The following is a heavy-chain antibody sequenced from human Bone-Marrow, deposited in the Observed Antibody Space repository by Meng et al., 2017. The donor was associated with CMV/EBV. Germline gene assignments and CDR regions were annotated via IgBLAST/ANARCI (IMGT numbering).Heavy chain of an antibody. CDR3: AKDFAIFGVVIIGVDD. D-gene: IGHD3-3*01. J-gene: IGHJ4*02. Sequence: GESLKISCAASGFTFSNYGMHWVRQAPGKGLEWVAFIRHDGANEYYADSVKGRFTISRDNSKNTLYLQMNSLRAEDTAVYYCAKDFAIFGVVIIGVDDWGQGTLVTVSS. CDR1: GFTFSNYG. CDR2: IRHDGANE. V-gene: IGHV3-30*02.